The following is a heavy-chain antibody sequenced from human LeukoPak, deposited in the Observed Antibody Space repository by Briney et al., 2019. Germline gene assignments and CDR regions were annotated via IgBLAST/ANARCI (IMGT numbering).Heavy chain of an antibody. Sequence: GGALRLSCAASGFIFSSLAMTWVRQAPGKGLEWVSTINAVDANTYYADSVKGRFTVSRDNSRNTLYLQMNSLRAEDTAVYYCAKQFLGANWGQGTLVIVSS. V-gene: IGHV3-23*01. CDR1: GFIFSSLA. D-gene: IGHD4/OR15-4a*01. CDR2: INAVDANT. J-gene: IGHJ4*02. CDR3: AKQFLGAN.